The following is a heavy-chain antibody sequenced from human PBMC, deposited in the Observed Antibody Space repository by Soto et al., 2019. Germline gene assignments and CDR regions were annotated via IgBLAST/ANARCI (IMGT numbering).Heavy chain of an antibody. CDR3: AKRGPGSDYYYGLDV. V-gene: IGHV3-23*01. CDR2: ISASDSST. J-gene: IGHJ6*02. CDR1: GFTFDTYA. Sequence: EVQLLESGGGLVQPGGSLRLSCVPSGFTFDTYAMSWVRQIPGKGLEWVSTISASDSSTYYADSVKGRFTVSRDNVKKTLHLQLNSVTAEDAAVYYCAKRGPGSDYYYGLDVWGQGTTVTVSS. D-gene: IGHD2-15*01.